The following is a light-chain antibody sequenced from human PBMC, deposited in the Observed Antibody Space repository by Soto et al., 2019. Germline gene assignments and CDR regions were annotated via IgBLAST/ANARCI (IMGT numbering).Light chain of an antibody. Sequence: DIQMTQSPSSLSASVGDRVTITCRASESIARHLNWYQQKPGKAPKLLIYAASSLQNGVPSRFRGGGSGTDLNLTISNLQPEDFATSVCHHNYSARSITFGQGTRLEIK. CDR1: ESIARH. J-gene: IGKJ5*01. CDR3: HHNYSARSIT. V-gene: IGKV1-39*01. CDR2: AAS.